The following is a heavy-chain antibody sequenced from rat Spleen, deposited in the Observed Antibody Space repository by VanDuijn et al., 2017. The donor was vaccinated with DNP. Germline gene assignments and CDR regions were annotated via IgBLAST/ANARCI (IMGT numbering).Heavy chain of an antibody. V-gene: IGHV5-19*01. CDR2: ISPSGFRT. J-gene: IGHJ3*01. Sequence: EVQLVEPGGGLVQPGRSLKLSCAASGFTSSNYGMHWIRQAPTKGLEWVASISPSGFRTYYLDSVKGRFTVSRDNAKSNLYLQMNSLKSDDTATYYCATGTLAYWDQGTLVTVSS. CDR1: GFTSSNYG. CDR3: ATGTLAY.